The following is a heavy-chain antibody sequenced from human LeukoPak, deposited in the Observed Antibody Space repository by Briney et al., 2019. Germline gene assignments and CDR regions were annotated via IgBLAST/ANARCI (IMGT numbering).Heavy chain of an antibody. CDR3: ARPTVEMATTDALDI. V-gene: IGHV3-21*01. CDR2: ISSSSSYI. CDR1: GFSSSYNW. J-gene: IGHJ3*02. Sequence: GGSLRLSCAASGFSSSYNWMHWVRQPPGKGLEWVSSISSSSSYIYYADSVKGRFTISRDNATNSLYLQMNSLRAEDTAVYYCARPTVEMATTDALDIWGQGTMVTVSS. D-gene: IGHD5-24*01.